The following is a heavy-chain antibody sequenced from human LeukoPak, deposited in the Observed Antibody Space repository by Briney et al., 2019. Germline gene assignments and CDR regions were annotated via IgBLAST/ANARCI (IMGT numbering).Heavy chain of an antibody. V-gene: IGHV4-38-2*02. J-gene: IGHJ5*02. CDR3: ARGSRFGELLWLWFDH. Sequence: SETLSLTCTVSGYSLSSCHYWGWSRQPPGKGLEWSGSSYHSGSTYYNPPLKSRVTISEDTSKNQFSLKLSALTAADTAVYYCARGSRFGELLWLWFDHWGQGTLVTVSS. D-gene: IGHD3-10*01. CDR1: GYSLSSCHY. CDR2: SYHSGST.